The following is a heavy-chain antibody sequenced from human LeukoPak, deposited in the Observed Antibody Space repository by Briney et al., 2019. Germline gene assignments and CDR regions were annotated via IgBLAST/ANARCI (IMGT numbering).Heavy chain of an antibody. CDR1: GGTFSSYA. CDR2: IIPIFGTA. V-gene: IGHV1-69*01. J-gene: IGHJ4*02. CDR3: ARNDFWSGYYFFG. D-gene: IGHD3-3*01. Sequence: SVKVSCKASGGTFSSYAISWVRQAPGQGLEWMGGIIPIFGTANYAQNFQGRVTITADESTSTAYMELSSLRSEDTAVYYCARNDFWSGYYFFGWGQGTLVTVSS.